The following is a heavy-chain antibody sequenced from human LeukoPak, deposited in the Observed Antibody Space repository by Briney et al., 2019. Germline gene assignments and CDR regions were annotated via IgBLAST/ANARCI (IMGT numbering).Heavy chain of an antibody. D-gene: IGHD3-22*01. J-gene: IGHJ4*02. Sequence: GESLKISCKGSGYSFTSYWIGWVRQMPGKGLEWMGIIYPGDSDTRYSPSFQGQVTISADKSISTAYLQWSSLKASDSAMYYCARRAYNYDRSGYFYYFDYWGQGTLVTVSS. CDR1: GYSFTSYW. CDR2: IYPGDSDT. V-gene: IGHV5-51*01. CDR3: ARRAYNYDRSGYFYYFDY.